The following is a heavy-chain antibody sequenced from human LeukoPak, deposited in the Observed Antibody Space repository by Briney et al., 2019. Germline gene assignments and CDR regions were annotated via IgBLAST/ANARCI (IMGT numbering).Heavy chain of an antibody. J-gene: IGHJ4*02. V-gene: IGHV1-2*04. D-gene: IGHD6-13*01. Sequence: GASVKVSCKASGYTFTGYYMHWVRQAPGQGLEWMGWINPNSGSTNYAQKFQGWVTMTRDTSISTAYMELSRLRSDDTAVYYCARGPQQLVSDYWGQGTLVTVSS. CDR2: INPNSGST. CDR3: ARGPQQLVSDY. CDR1: GYTFTGYY.